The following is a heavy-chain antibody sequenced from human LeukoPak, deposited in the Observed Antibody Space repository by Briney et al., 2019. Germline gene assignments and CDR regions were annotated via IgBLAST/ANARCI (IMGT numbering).Heavy chain of an antibody. CDR2: ISAYNGNT. Sequence: ASVKVSCKASGYTFTSYGISWVRQAPGQGLEWMGWISAYNGNTNYAQKLQGRVTMTTDTSTSTAYMELRSLRSDDTAVYYCARAQGGLVVGYFDYWGQGTLVTVSS. CDR1: GYTFTSYG. J-gene: IGHJ4*02. V-gene: IGHV1-18*01. CDR3: ARAQGGLVVGYFDY. D-gene: IGHD2-21*01.